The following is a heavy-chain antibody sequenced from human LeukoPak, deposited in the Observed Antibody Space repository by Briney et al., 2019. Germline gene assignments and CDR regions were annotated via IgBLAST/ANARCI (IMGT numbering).Heavy chain of an antibody. Sequence: SETLSLTCAVSGGSISSSNWWSWVRQPPGKGLEWIGEIYHSGSTNYNPSLKSRVTISVDKSKNQFSLKLSSVTAADTAVYYCAREHSDLDIVVVVAATGYFDYWGQGTLVTVSS. CDR3: AREHSDLDIVVVVAATGYFDY. CDR1: GGSISSSNW. V-gene: IGHV4-4*02. J-gene: IGHJ4*02. D-gene: IGHD2-15*01. CDR2: IYHSGST.